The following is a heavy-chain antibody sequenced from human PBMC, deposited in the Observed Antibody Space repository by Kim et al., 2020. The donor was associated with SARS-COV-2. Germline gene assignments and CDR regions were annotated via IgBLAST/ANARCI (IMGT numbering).Heavy chain of an antibody. D-gene: IGHD3-10*01. CDR2: ISAYNGNT. Sequence: ASVKVSCKASGYTFTSYGISWVRQAPGQGLEWMGWISAYNGNTNYAQKLQGRVTMTTDTSTSTAYMELRSLRSDDTAVYYCARDAPSSFWDMVRGVIMPYYYYGMDVWGQGTTVTVSS. V-gene: IGHV1-18*01. CDR3: ARDAPSSFWDMVRGVIMPYYYYGMDV. J-gene: IGHJ6*02. CDR1: GYTFTSYG.